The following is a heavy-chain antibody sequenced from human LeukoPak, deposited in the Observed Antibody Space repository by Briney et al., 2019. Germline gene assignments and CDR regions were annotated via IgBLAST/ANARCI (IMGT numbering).Heavy chain of an antibody. D-gene: IGHD1-1*01. Sequence: GGSLRLSCAASGFTFSIYDMSWVRQAPGKGLEWVSSITTSGGSTFYADSVMGRFTISRDNSRNTLYLQMNSLSAEDTAVYYCAKRGNPTVGRHHLDVWGKGTTVSVSS. CDR2: ITTSGGST. CDR1: GFTFSIYD. CDR3: AKRGNPTVGRHHLDV. V-gene: IGHV3-23*01. J-gene: IGHJ6*04.